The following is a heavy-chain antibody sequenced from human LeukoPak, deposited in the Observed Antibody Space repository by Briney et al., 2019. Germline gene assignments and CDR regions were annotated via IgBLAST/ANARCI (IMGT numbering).Heavy chain of an antibody. D-gene: IGHD5-18*01. CDR2: IYTSGST. CDR1: GGSISSYY. CDR3: ARHDTGGWFDP. J-gene: IGHJ5*02. V-gene: IGHV4-4*09. Sequence: PSETLSLTCTVSGGSISSYYWSWIRQPPGKGLEWIGYIYTSGSTNYNPSLKSRVTISVDTSKNQFSLKLSSVTAADTAVYYCARHDTGGWFDPWGQGTPVTVSS.